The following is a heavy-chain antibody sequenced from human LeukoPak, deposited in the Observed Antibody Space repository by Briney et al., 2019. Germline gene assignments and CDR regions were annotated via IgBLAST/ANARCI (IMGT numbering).Heavy chain of an antibody. J-gene: IGHJ4*02. CDR2: ISNSGDNT. CDR1: GFTFSSYV. CDR3: ARDRNEYSSSSPFDY. Sequence: GGSLRLSCAASGFTFSSYVMSWVRQAPGKGLEWVSAISNSGDNTYYADSVKGRFTISRDNSKNTLYLQMNSLRAEDTAVYYCARDRNEYSSSSPFDYWGQGTLVTVSS. D-gene: IGHD6-6*01. V-gene: IGHV3-23*01.